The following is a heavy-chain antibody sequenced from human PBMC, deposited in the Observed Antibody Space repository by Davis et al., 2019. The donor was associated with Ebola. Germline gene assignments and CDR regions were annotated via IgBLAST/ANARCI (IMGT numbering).Heavy chain of an antibody. V-gene: IGHV3-7*01. Sequence: GESLKISCAASGFTYSVYWMTWVRQAPGKGLEWMANIKPDGSEKNYVDSVKGRFAISRDNTKNSLYLQINNLRAEDTAVYYCARWVYWTPDFWGQGTLVTVSS. CDR2: IKPDGSEK. CDR1: GFTYSVYW. J-gene: IGHJ4*02. CDR3: ARWVYWTPDF. D-gene: IGHD3/OR15-3a*01.